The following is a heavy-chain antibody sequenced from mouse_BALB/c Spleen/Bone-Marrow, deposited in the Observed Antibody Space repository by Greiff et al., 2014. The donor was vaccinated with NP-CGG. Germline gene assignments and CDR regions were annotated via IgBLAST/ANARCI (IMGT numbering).Heavy chain of an antibody. J-gene: IGHJ3*01. CDR3: ARRAYVSGYGFAY. CDR1: GYTITSYW. Sequence: QVQLQQSGAELAKPGASVKMSCKASGYTITSYWMHWVKQRPGQGLEWTGYINPTTGYTEYNQKFKDKATLTADKSSSTAYMQLSSLTSEDSAVYYCARRAYVSGYGFAYWGQGTLVTVSA. V-gene: IGHV1-7*01. D-gene: IGHD1-1*01. CDR2: INPTTGYT.